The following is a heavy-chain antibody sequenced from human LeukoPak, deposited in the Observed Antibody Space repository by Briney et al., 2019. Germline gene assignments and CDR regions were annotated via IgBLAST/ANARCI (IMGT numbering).Heavy chain of an antibody. CDR3: AKRRRAVTGTGWFEP. J-gene: IGHJ5*02. V-gene: IGHV3-23*01. CDR2: ISGSGGST. Sequence: GGSLRLSSAASAFTFSLYAMSCGRQAPGKGLEWVSAISGSGGSTYYADSVKGRFTISRDNSKNTLYLQMNSLRAEDPAVSYCAKRRRAVTGTGWFEPLGHRTLVTVSS. D-gene: IGHD6-19*01. CDR1: AFTFSLYA.